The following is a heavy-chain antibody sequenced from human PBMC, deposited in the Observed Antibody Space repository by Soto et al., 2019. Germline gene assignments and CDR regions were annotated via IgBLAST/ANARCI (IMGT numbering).Heavy chain of an antibody. Sequence: GGSLRPSCAASGFTFSGYRMTGDRQAPGEGLEWVSGISGSCANINYAGSVKGRFTIFRDNSNNTLYLQMNSLRAEDSAVYSCARRSSYGSGNYMYYYYGLDVWGQGTTVPFSS. V-gene: IGHV3-23*01. D-gene: IGHD3-10*01. CDR2: ISGSCANI. J-gene: IGHJ6*02. CDR1: GFTFSGYR. CDR3: ARRSSYGSGNYMYYYYGLDV.